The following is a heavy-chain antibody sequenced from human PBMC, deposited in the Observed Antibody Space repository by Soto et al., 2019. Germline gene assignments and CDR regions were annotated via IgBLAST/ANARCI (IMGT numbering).Heavy chain of an antibody. CDR3: TTDLVATIVGPPGPSIDY. CDR1: GFTFSNAW. Sequence: PGGSLRLSCAASGFTFSNAWMNWVRQAPGKGLEWVGRIKSKTDGGTTDYAAPVKGRFTISRDDSKNTLYLQMNSLKTEDTAVYYCTTDLVATIVGPPGPSIDYWGQGTLVTVSS. J-gene: IGHJ4*02. D-gene: IGHD5-12*01. V-gene: IGHV3-15*07. CDR2: IKSKTDGGTT.